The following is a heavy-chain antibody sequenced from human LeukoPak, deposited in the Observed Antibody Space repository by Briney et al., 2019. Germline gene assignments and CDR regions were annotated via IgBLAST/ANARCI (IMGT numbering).Heavy chain of an antibody. CDR1: GDTFTSYD. D-gene: IGHD6-13*01. V-gene: IGHV1-8*01. CDR2: MYPKSGNT. J-gene: IGHJ1*01. Sequence: AAAEVSRRASGDTFTSYDINWVPQATGQGVGWRGWMYPKSGNTRYAQTFRGRDTLPRNTSISTAYMELRTQRSEDTPVYHFARGRSSGWYRSECFQHWGQGALVTLSS. CDR3: ARGRSSGWYRSECFQH.